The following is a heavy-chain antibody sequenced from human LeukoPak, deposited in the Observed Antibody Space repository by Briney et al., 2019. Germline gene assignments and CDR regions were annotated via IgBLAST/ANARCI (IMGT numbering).Heavy chain of an antibody. V-gene: IGHV3-48*01. Sequence: PGGSLRLSCAASGFTFSSYSMNWVRQAPGKGLEWVSYISSSSTIYYADPVKGRFTISRDNAENSLYLQMNSLRAEDTAVYYCARAPVWFGELSSYYFDYWGQGTLVTVSS. CDR1: GFTFSSYS. CDR3: ARAPVWFGELSSYYFDY. CDR2: ISSSSTI. D-gene: IGHD3-10*01. J-gene: IGHJ4*02.